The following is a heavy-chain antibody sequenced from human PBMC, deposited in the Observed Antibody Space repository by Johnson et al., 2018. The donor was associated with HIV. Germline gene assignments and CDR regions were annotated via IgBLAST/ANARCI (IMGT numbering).Heavy chain of an antibody. V-gene: IGHV3-33*01. J-gene: IGHJ3*02. CDR3: ARGSRYTFDNDDVHLLHAFDI. CDR2: IWYDGSNK. CDR1: GFTFNSYG. Sequence: QVQLVESGGGVVQPGRSLRLSCAASGFTFNSYGMHWVRQAPGKGLEWVAVIWYDGSNKYYADSVKGRFTISRDNSKNTLYLQMNSLRAEDTAVYYCARGSRYTFDNDDVHLLHAFDIWGQGTMVTVSS. D-gene: IGHD3-16*01.